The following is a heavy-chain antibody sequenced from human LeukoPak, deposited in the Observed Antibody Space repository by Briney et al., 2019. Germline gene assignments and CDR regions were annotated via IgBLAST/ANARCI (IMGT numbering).Heavy chain of an antibody. CDR2: IYSGGST. CDR3: AKVHLPAYYYDSSGLRNYFDY. D-gene: IGHD3-22*01. V-gene: IGHV3-53*01. Sequence: PGGSLRLSCAASGFTVSSNYVSWVRQAPGKGLEWVSVIYSGGSTYYADSVKGRFTISRDNSKNTLYLQMNSLRAEDTAVYYCAKVHLPAYYYDSSGLRNYFDYWGQGTLVTVSS. J-gene: IGHJ4*02. CDR1: GFTVSSNY.